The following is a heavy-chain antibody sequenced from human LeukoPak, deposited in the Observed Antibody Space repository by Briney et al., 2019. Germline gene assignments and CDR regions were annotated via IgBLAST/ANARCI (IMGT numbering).Heavy chain of an antibody. Sequence: PGGSLRLSCAASAFTFSTYGMRWVRQVSGKGLEWVAFIRYDGSNKYYADSVKGRFTISRDSSKNTVYLQMNSLRAEDTALYYCAKDEAAVAGTFDYWGQGTLVIVSS. J-gene: IGHJ4*02. CDR1: AFTFSTYG. CDR3: AKDEAAVAGTFDY. V-gene: IGHV3-30*02. D-gene: IGHD6-19*01. CDR2: IRYDGSNK.